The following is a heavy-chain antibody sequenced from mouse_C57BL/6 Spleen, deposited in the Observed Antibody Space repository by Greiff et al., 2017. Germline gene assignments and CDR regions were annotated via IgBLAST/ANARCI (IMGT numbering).Heavy chain of an antibody. CDR3: ARRGDGYYWYFDV. CDR1: GYSFTGYY. D-gene: IGHD2-3*01. CDR2: IYPYNGVS. V-gene: IGHV1-31*01. J-gene: IGHJ1*03. Sequence: FQLQQSGPELVKPGASVKISCKASGYSFTGYYMHWVKQSHGNILDWIGYIYPYNGVSSYNQKFKGKATLTVDKSSSTAYMDLRSLTSEDSAVYYGARRGDGYYWYFDVWGTGTTVTVSS.